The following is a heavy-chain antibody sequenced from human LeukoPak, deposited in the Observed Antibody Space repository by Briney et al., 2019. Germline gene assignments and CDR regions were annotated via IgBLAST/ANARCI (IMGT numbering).Heavy chain of an antibody. CDR1: GFTFSSYG. CDR3: ASAYYDSSGYYTPHFDY. Sequence: QAGGSLRLSCAASGFTFSSYGMHWVRQAPGKGLEWVAVIWYDGSNKYYADSVKGRFTISRDNSKNTLYLQMNSLRAEDTAVYYCASAYYDSSGYYTPHFDYWGQGTLVTVSS. CDR2: IWYDGSNK. D-gene: IGHD3-22*01. J-gene: IGHJ4*02. V-gene: IGHV3-33*01.